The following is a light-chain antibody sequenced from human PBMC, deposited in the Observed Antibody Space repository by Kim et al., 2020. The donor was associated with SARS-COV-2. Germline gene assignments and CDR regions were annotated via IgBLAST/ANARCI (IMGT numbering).Light chain of an antibody. Sequence: SASGRDQVTITCRASQSTSNYLNWYQQKPGKAPKFLIYSASSLQSGVPSRFSGSGSGTDFTLTIRSLQPEDFATYYCQQSSITPYTCGQETKLEI. CDR2: SAS. CDR1: QSTSNY. V-gene: IGKV1-39*01. J-gene: IGKJ2*01. CDR3: QQSSITPYT.